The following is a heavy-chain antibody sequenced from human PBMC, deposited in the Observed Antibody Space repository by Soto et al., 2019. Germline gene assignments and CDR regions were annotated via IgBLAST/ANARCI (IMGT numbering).Heavy chain of an antibody. Sequence: PGESLKISCQGSGYSFTSYWIGWVRQMPGKGLEWMGIIYPGDSDTRYSPSFQGQVTISADKSISTAYLQWSSLKASDTAMYYCARGQYSSGWPDYYYYGMDVWGQGTTVTVSS. CDR2: IYPGDSDT. CDR3: ARGQYSSGWPDYYYYGMDV. V-gene: IGHV5-51*01. D-gene: IGHD6-19*01. J-gene: IGHJ6*02. CDR1: GYSFTSYW.